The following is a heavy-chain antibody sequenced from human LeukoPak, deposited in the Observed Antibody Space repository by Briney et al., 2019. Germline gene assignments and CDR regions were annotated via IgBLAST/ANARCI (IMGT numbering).Heavy chain of an antibody. CDR2: ISSSSSYI. D-gene: IGHD1-26*01. CDR3: ARGPQVGALIHWFDP. CDR1: GFTFSSYS. Sequence: GGSLTLSRAASGFTFSSYSMNWVRQAPGKGLEWVSSISSSSSYIYYADSVKGRFTISRDNAKNPLYLQMNSLRAEDTAVYYCARGPQVGALIHWFDPWGQGTLVTVSS. V-gene: IGHV3-21*01. J-gene: IGHJ5*02.